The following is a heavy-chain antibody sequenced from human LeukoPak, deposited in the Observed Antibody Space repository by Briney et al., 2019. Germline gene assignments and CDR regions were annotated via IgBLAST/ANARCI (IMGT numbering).Heavy chain of an antibody. D-gene: IGHD3-10*01. J-gene: IGHJ5*02. CDR3: ARLAWGGGSGGNWFDP. CDR1: GGSISSYY. V-gene: IGHV4-59*01. CDR2: IYYSGST. Sequence: SETLSLTCTVSGGSISSYYWSWIRQPPGKGLEWIGYIYYSGSTNYNPSLKSRVTISVDTSKNQFSLKLSSVTAADTAVYYCARLAWGGGSGGNWFDPWGQGTLVTVSS.